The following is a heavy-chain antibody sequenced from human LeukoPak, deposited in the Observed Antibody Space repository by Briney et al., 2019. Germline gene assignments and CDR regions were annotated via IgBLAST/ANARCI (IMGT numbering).Heavy chain of an antibody. V-gene: IGHV4-34*01. CDR2: INHSGST. CDR3: ARPKTTIRGLYYFDY. CDR1: GGSFSGYY. D-gene: IGHD4-17*01. Sequence: PSETLSLTCAVYGGSFSGYYWSWIRQPPGKGLEWIGEINHSGSTNYNPSLKSRVTISVDTSKNQFSLKLSSVTAADTAVYYCARPKTTIRGLYYFDYWGQGILVTVST. J-gene: IGHJ4*02.